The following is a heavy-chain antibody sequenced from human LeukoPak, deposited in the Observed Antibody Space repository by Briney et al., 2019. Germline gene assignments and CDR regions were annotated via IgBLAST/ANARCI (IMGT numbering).Heavy chain of an antibody. D-gene: IGHD6-13*01. CDR2: INHSGST. J-gene: IGHJ4*02. V-gene: IGHV4-34*01. CDR1: GGSFSGYY. Sequence: SETLSLTCAVYGGSFSGYYWSWIRQPPGKGLEWIGEINHSGSTNYNPSLKSRVTISVDTSKNQFSLKLSSVTAADTAVYYRASGPGAAAHRYFDYWGQGTLVTVSS. CDR3: ASGPGAAAHRYFDY.